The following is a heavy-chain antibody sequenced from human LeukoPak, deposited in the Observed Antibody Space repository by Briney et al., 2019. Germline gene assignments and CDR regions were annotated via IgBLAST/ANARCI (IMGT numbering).Heavy chain of an antibody. J-gene: IGHJ6*03. CDR3: ARGVRTTVVSPAENMDV. CDR1: GGSIRNGNYY. D-gene: IGHD2-2*01. Sequence: SETLSLTCTVSGGSIRNGNYYWGWIRQSPGKGLEWIGSIYYSGTTYYNPSLKSRVTISVDTSKNQFSLKLSSVTAADTAVYYCARGVRTTVVSPAENMDVWGKGTTVTVSS. CDR2: IYYSGTT. V-gene: IGHV4-39*07.